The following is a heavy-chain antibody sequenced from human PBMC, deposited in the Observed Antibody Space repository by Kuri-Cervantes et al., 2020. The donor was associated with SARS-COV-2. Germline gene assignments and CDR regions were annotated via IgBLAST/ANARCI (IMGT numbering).Heavy chain of an antibody. CDR1: GFTFSSYS. Sequence: GGSLRLSCAASGFTFSSYSMNWVRQAPGKGLEWVSSISSSSSYIYYADSVKGRFTISRDNAKNSLYLQMNSLRAEDTAVYYCARDSVRYYYDSSGYYPPRDYYYYGMDVWGQGTTVTDSS. J-gene: IGHJ6*02. CDR2: ISSSSSYI. V-gene: IGHV3-21*01. D-gene: IGHD3-22*01. CDR3: ARDSVRYYYDSSGYYPPRDYYYYGMDV.